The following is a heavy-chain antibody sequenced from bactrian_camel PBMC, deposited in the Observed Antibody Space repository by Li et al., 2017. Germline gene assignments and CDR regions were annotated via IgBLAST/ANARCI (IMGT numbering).Heavy chain of an antibody. CDR1: GFSFSSYY. CDR3: SAALSTNWTP. D-gene: IGHD1*01. Sequence: VQLVESGGGFVQPGGSLRLSCVASGFSFSSYYMSWVRQAPGKGLEWVSSIYTGSSSTYHADSVKGRFAISKDNTKNTLYLQMNSLKPEDTAMYYCSAALSTNWTPRGQGTQVTVS. CDR2: IYTGSSST. V-gene: IGHV3-2*01. J-gene: IGHJ4*01.